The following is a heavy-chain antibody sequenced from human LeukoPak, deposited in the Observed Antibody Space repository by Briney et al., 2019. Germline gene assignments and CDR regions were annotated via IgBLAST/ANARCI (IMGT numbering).Heavy chain of an antibody. Sequence: QPGGSLRLSCVASGFTFSSYWMHWVRQDPRKGLVWVSRISGDGRNINYADSVRGRFTISRDNAKNTLYLQMNSLRAEDTADCATDWAWGGFDHWGQGALVTVSS. V-gene: IGHV3-74*01. CDR1: GFTFSSYW. J-gene: IGHJ4*02. D-gene: IGHD2-21*01. CDR2: ISGDGRNI. CDR3: DWAWGGFDH.